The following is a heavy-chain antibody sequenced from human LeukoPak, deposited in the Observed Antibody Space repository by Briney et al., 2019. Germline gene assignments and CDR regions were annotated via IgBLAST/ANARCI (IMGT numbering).Heavy chain of an antibody. Sequence: PGRSLRLSCAASGFTFDDYAMHWVRQAPGKGLEWVSGISWNSGSIGYADSVKGRFTISRDNSKNTLYLQMNSLRVEDTAVYYCVRDETWNFGLSWYDGYDIWGQGTMVTVSS. CDR3: VRDETWNFGLSWYDGYDI. CDR1: GFTFDDYA. J-gene: IGHJ3*02. V-gene: IGHV3-9*01. D-gene: IGHD1-7*01. CDR2: ISWNSGSI.